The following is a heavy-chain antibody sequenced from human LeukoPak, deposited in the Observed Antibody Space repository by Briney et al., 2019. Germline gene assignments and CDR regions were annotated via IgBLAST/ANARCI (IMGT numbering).Heavy chain of an antibody. D-gene: IGHD1-26*01. CDR2: ISSGGVNT. V-gene: IGHV3-64*02. CDR3: PREEAPVGGSSFDY. Sequence: TGGSLRLSCAASGFTFSTYAMHWVRQAPGKGLEHVSSISSGGVNTYYADSVRGRFTISRDNSKNTLYLHMGSLRAEDMAVYYCPREEAPVGGSSFDYWGQGTLVTVSS. J-gene: IGHJ4*02. CDR1: GFTFSTYA.